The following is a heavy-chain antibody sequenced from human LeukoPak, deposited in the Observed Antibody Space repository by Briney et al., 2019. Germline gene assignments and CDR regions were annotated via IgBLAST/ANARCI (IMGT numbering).Heavy chain of an antibody. CDR2: ISGCST. Sequence: GGPLRLSCAASGFTISTYGMSWARQSPGQGLEWFSSISGCSTYYADFVKGRFTISRDNSKNTVSLQMNSLRAEDTAVYYCAKSVYHSGNYWGQGTLVTVSS. CDR1: GFTISTYG. CDR3: AKSVYHSGNY. J-gene: IGHJ4*02. D-gene: IGHD3-10*01. V-gene: IGHV3-23*01.